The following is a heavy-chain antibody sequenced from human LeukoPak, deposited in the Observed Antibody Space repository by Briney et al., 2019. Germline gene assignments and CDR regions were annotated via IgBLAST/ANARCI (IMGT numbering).Heavy chain of an antibody. J-gene: IGHJ4*02. V-gene: IGHV3-15*01. CDR2: IKSKGGGGTT. CDR1: GFTLTNAW. CDR3: TTHLPTLGSGEMDY. D-gene: IGHD3-10*01. Sequence: PGGSLRLSCAASGFTLTNAWMSWVRQAPGKGLEWVGRIKSKGGGGTTDYAAPVKGRFTISRDDSKNTLYLQMNSLKTEDTAVYYCTTHLPTLGSGEMDYWGQGTLVTVSS.